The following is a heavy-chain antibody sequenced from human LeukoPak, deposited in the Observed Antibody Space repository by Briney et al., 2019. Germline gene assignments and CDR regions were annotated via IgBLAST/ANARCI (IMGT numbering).Heavy chain of an antibody. CDR3: ATFEGNDAFDI. CDR2: IDPSDSYT. J-gene: IGHJ3*02. Sequence: GASLQISCKGSGSIFTSYWISGVRQLPGKGLEWMGRIDPSDSYTNYSPSFQGHVTISADKSISTAYLQWSSLKASDTAMYYCATFEGNDAFDIWGQGTMVTVSS. CDR1: GSIFTSYW. V-gene: IGHV5-10-1*01.